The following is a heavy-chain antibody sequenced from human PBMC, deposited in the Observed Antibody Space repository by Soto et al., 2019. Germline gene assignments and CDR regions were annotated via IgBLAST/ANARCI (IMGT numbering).Heavy chain of an antibody. CDR1: GGTFSSYA. V-gene: IGHV1-69*13. J-gene: IGHJ6*02. CDR2: IIPIFGTA. CDR3: ATSKYYYDSSGSSAYYYGMDV. D-gene: IGHD3-22*01. Sequence: ASVKVSCKASGGTFSSYAISWVRQAPGQGLEWMGGIIPIFGTANYAQKFQGRVTITADESTSTAYMELSSLRSEDTAVYYCATSKYYYDSSGSSAYYYGMDVWGQGTTVTVSS.